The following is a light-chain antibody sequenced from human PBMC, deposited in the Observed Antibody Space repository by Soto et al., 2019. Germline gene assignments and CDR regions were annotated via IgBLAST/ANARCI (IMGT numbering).Light chain of an antibody. CDR2: GAS. V-gene: IGKV3-20*01. Sequence: NELTQSPGTLSLSPGERATLSCRASRSVTSNFVAWYQQKPGQAPRLLVYGASTRAIDIPERFSGSGSGTDFSLTIIRREPEDFAVYFCQQYGSSPRWTVGQGTKVEIK. J-gene: IGKJ2*02. CDR3: QQYGSSPRWT. CDR1: RSVTSNF.